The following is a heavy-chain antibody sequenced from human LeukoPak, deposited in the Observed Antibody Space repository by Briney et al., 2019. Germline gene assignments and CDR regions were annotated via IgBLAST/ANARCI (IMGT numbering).Heavy chain of an antibody. Sequence: ASVKVSCKASGYTFTNYGITWVRQAPGQGLEWMGWISPYKGNTNYAQKVQGRVTMTTDTSTRTVYMELRSLRFDDTAVYYCATEGGWAPTDYGDNVYWGQGTLVTVSS. CDR3: ATEGGWAPTDYGDNVY. CDR2: ISPYKGNT. CDR1: GYTFTNYG. J-gene: IGHJ4*02. V-gene: IGHV1-18*01. D-gene: IGHD4-17*01.